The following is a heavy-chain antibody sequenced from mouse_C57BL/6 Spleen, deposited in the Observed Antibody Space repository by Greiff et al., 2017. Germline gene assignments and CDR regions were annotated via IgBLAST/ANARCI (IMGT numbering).Heavy chain of an antibody. V-gene: IGHV1-82*01. Sequence: QVQLQQSGPELVKPGASVKISCKASGYAFSSSWMNWVKQRPGKGLEWIGLIYPGDGDTNYNGKFKGKATLTADKSSSTAYMQLSSLTSEDSAVYFCARSKDYSGSSSAWFAYWGQGTLVTVSA. CDR3: ARSKDYSGSSSAWFAY. CDR1: GYAFSSSW. D-gene: IGHD1-1*01. J-gene: IGHJ3*01. CDR2: IYPGDGDT.